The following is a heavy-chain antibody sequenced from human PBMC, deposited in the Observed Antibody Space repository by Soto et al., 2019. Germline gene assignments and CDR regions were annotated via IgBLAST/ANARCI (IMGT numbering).Heavy chain of an antibody. J-gene: IGHJ4*02. Sequence: ASVKVSCKASGYTFTSYAMHWVRQAPGQRLEWMGWINAGNGNTKYSQKFQGRVTITRDTSASTAYMELSSLRSEDTALYYCAIDRWTVAGPYYFDSWGQGPLVTVS. D-gene: IGHD6-19*01. V-gene: IGHV1-3*01. CDR1: GYTFTSYA. CDR3: AIDRWTVAGPYYFDS. CDR2: INAGNGNT.